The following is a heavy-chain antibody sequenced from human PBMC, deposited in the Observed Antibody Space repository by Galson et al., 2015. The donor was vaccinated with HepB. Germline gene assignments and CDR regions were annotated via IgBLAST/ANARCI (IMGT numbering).Heavy chain of an antibody. CDR3: AKGGYCSSTSCYGDPYYYYGMDV. V-gene: IGHV3-30*18. CDR2: ISYDGSNK. J-gene: IGHJ6*02. Sequence: SLRLSCAASGFTFSSYGMHWVRQAPGKGLEWVAVISYDGSNKYYADSVKGRFTISRDNSKNTLYLQMNSLRAEDTAVYYCAKGGYCSSTSCYGDPYYYYGMDVWGQGTTVTVSS. D-gene: IGHD2-2*01. CDR1: GFTFSSYG.